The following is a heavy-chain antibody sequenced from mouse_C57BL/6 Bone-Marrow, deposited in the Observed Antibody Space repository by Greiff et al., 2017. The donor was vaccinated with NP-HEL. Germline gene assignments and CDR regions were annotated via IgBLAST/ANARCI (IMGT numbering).Heavy chain of an antibody. CDR1: GYSFTGYY. J-gene: IGHJ2*01. CDR3: ARGGSYFDY. CDR2: INPSTGGT. V-gene: IGHV1-42*01. Sequence: EVKLQESGPELVKPGASVKISCKASGYSFTGYYMNWVKQSPEKSLEWIGEINPSTGGTTYNQKFKAKATLTVDKSSSTAYMQLKSLTSEDSAVYYCARGGSYFDYWGQGTTLTVSS.